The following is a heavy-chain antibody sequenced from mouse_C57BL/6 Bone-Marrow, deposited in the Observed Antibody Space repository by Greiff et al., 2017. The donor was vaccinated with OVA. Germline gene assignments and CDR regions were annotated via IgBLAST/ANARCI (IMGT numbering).Heavy chain of an antibody. D-gene: IGHD2-3*01. Sequence: VQLQQSGAELVRPGASVKLSCTASGFNIKDDYMHWVKQRPEQGLEWIGWIDPENGDTEYASKFQGKATITADPSSNTAYLQLSSLTSEDTAVYYCTTFYDGYWYFDGWGTGTTVTVSS. J-gene: IGHJ1*03. CDR2: IDPENGDT. V-gene: IGHV14-4*01. CDR1: GFNIKDDY. CDR3: TTFYDGYWYFDG.